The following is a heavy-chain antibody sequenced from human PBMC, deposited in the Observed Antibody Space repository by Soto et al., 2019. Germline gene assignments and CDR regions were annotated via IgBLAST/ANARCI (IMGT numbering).Heavy chain of an antibody. J-gene: IGHJ4*02. CDR1: GYAFTAYG. Sequence: QVQLVQSGAEVKKPGASVKVSCKASGYAFTAYGISWVRQAPGQGLEWMGRISGFNGNTNYAQKLQGRVTMTTDTATSTAYMELRSLRSDDTAVYYCARDNGQWLVGWGQGTLVTVSS. V-gene: IGHV1-18*01. D-gene: IGHD6-19*01. CDR2: ISGFNGNT. CDR3: ARDNGQWLVG.